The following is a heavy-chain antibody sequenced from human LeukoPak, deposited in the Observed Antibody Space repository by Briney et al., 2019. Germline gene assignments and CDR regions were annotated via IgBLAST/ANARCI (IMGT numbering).Heavy chain of an antibody. CDR3: ARSAVDPYNWFDP. D-gene: IGHD5-12*01. Sequence: GGSLRLSCAASGFTVSSNYMSWVRQAPGKGLEWVSYISSSSSTIYYADSVKGRFTISRDNAKNSLYLQMNSLRAEDTAVYYCARSAVDPYNWFDPWGQGTLVTVSS. CDR2: ISSSSSTI. J-gene: IGHJ5*02. CDR1: GFTVSSNY. V-gene: IGHV3-48*04.